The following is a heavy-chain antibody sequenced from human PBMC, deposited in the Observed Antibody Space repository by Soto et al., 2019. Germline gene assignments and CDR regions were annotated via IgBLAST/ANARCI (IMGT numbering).Heavy chain of an antibody. J-gene: IGHJ4*02. CDR3: ARGSGSYLDY. CDR2: ISSSSSYI. Sequence: EVQLVESGGGLVKPGGSLRLSCAASGFTFSSYSMNWVRQAPGKGLEWVSSISSSSSYIYYADSVKGRFTISRDNDKNSLYLQMNSLRAEDTAVYYCARGSGSYLDYWGQGTLVTVSS. D-gene: IGHD1-26*01. CDR1: GFTFSSYS. V-gene: IGHV3-21*01.